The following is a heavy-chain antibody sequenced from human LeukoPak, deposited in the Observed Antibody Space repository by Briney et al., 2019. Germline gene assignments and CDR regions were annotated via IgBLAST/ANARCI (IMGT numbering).Heavy chain of an antibody. CDR1: GYSISSGYY. Sequence: PSETLSLTCTVSGYSISSGYYWTWVRQPPGQGLEWIGSIYHSGNTYYESSLKSRVTISVDTSNNQFSLRVTSVTAADTAVYYCARVYGDYEYFQHWGQGTLVTVSS. CDR2: IYHSGNT. CDR3: ARVYGDYEYFQH. J-gene: IGHJ1*01. D-gene: IGHD4-17*01. V-gene: IGHV4-38-2*02.